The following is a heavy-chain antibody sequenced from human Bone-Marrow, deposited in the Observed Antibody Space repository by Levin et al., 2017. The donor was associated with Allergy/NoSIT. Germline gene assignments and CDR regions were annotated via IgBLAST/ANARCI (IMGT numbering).Heavy chain of an antibody. CDR1: GGSISSDGYY. CDR3: ARVRMITHQYMDV. Sequence: SQTLSLTCTVSGGSISSDGYYWSWIRQPPGKGLEWIGYIYYSGSTYYNPSLKSRFTISIETSKNQFSLKLSSVTAADTAVYYCARVRMITHQYMDVWGKGTTVTVSS. D-gene: IGHD3-16*01. J-gene: IGHJ6*03. V-gene: IGHV4-30-4*01. CDR2: IYYSGST.